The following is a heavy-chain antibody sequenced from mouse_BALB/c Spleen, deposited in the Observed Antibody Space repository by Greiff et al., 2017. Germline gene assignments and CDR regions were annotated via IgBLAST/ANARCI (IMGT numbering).Heavy chain of an antibody. CDR3: ARSGYDDYAMDY. V-gene: IGHV1S132*01. CDR2: IFPGTGTT. CDR1: GYTFTSYW. Sequence: QVQLQQSGAELVKPGASVKLSCKTSGYTFTSYWIQWVKQRPGQGLGWIGEIFPGTGTTYYNEKFKGKATLTIDTSSSTAYMQLSSLTSEDSAVYFCARSGYDDYAMDYWGQGTSVTVSS. D-gene: IGHD2-2*01. J-gene: IGHJ4*01.